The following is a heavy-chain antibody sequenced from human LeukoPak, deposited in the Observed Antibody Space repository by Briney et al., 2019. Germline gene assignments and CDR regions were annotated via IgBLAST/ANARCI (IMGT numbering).Heavy chain of an antibody. CDR3: ARRAVAQLASGVYYYYMDV. J-gene: IGHJ6*03. CDR1: GGTFSSYA. CDR2: IIPIFGTA. D-gene: IGHD6-19*01. V-gene: IGHV1-69*05. Sequence: GASVKVSCKASGGTFSSYAISWVRQAPGQGLEWMGGIIPIFGTANYAQKFQGRVTITTDESTSTAYMELSSLRSEDTAVYYCARRAVAQLASGVYYYYMDVWGKGTTVTVSS.